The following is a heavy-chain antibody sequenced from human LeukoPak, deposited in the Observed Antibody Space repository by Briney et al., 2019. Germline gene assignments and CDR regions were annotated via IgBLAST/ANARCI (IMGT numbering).Heavy chain of an antibody. J-gene: IGHJ4*02. CDR3: AREAVALGATGYYYFDY. Sequence: GSSVKVSCKASGGTFSSYAISWVRQAPGQGLEWMGRIIPIFGTANYAQKFQGRVTITTDESTSTAYMELSSLRSEDTAVCYCAREAVALGATGYYYFDYWGQGTLVTVSS. CDR2: IIPIFGTA. CDR1: GGTFSSYA. D-gene: IGHD1-26*01. V-gene: IGHV1-69*05.